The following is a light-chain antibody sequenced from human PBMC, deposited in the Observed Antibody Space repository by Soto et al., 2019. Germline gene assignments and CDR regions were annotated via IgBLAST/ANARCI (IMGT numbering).Light chain of an antibody. CDR2: STS. CDR3: LLYYGGAQVL. J-gene: IGLJ2*01. CDR1: AGAVTSAYY. Sequence: QAVVTQEPSLTVSPGGTVTLTCASSAGAVTSAYYTNWLQQKPGQAPSALIYSTSEKHSWTPARFSGSLLGGKAALTLSAAQPEDEADYYCLLYYGGAQVLFGGGTKVTVL. V-gene: IGLV7-43*01.